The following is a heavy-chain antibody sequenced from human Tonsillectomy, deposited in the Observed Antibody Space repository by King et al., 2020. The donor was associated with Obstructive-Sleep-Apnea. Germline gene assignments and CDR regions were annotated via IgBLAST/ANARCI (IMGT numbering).Heavy chain of an antibody. CDR1: GGSFSNYY. CDR3: ARGLEYYASSDYFLDY. Sequence: VQLQQWGAGLLKPSETLSLTCAVYGGSFSNYYWSWILQPPGKGVELIGEINHSGSTNYNPYLKSRVTISVDTSKNQFSLKLSSVTAADTAVYYCARGLEYYASSDYFLDYWGQGTLVTVSS. V-gene: IGHV4-34*01. D-gene: IGHD3-22*01. CDR2: INHSGST. J-gene: IGHJ4*02.